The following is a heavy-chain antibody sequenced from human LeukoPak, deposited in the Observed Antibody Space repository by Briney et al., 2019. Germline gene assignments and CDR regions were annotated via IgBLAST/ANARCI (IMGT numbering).Heavy chain of an antibody. CDR2: IYYSGSA. Sequence: SETLSLTCTVSGGSISSGDYYWSWIRQPPGEGLEWIAYIYYSGSAFYNPSLKSRVTISQDTSKNQFSLKLSSLTAADTAMYYCARAIASSGSRLFDYWGQGTLVTVSS. CDR3: ARAIASSGSRLFDY. CDR1: GGSISSGDYY. J-gene: IGHJ4*02. D-gene: IGHD3-10*01. V-gene: IGHV4-30-4*01.